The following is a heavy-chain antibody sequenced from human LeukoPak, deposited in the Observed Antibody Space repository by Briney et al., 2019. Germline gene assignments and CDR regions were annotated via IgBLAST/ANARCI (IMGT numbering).Heavy chain of an antibody. V-gene: IGHV3-30*18. J-gene: IGHJ4*02. Sequence: GGSLRLSCAASGFTFSSYGMHWVRQAPGKGLEWVAVISYDGSNKYYADSVKGRFTISRDNSKNTLYLRMNSLRAEDTAVYYCAKTAAGNYYFDYWGQGTLVTVSS. D-gene: IGHD6-13*01. CDR2: ISYDGSNK. CDR1: GFTFSSYG. CDR3: AKTAAGNYYFDY.